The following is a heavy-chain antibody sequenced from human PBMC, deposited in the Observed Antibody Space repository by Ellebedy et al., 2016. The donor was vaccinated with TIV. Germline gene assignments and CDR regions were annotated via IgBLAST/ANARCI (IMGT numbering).Heavy chain of an antibody. CDR1: GGTFGSYA. J-gene: IGHJ5*02. D-gene: IGHD3-10*01. V-gene: IGHV1-69*13. CDR2: ITPIRGTT. CDR3: ARDRGPADTWFNP. Sequence: SVKVSCXASGGTFGSYAISWMQQAPGQGLEWMGGITPIRGTTDYAPKFQDRFTVTADESTSIVYMELSSLTSEDTAVYYCARDRGPADTWFNPWGQGTLVTVSS.